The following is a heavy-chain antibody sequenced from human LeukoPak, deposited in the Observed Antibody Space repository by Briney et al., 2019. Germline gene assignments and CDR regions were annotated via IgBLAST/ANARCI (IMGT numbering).Heavy chain of an antibody. D-gene: IGHD2-2*01. Sequence: GGSLRLSCAASGFTFSSYAMSWVRQAPGKGLEWVSAISGSGGSTYYADSVKGRFTISRDNSKNTLYLQMNSPRAEDTAVYYCAKFSTQISRFDYWGQGTLVTVSS. CDR2: ISGSGGST. CDR3: AKFSTQISRFDY. J-gene: IGHJ4*02. CDR1: GFTFSSYA. V-gene: IGHV3-23*01.